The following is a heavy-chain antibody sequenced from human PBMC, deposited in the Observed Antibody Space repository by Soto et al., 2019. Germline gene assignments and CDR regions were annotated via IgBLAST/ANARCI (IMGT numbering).Heavy chain of an antibody. CDR2: ISGSGDST. D-gene: IGHD3-3*01. CDR1: GFTFSNHP. J-gene: IGHJ6*02. CDR3: VKGKGLGITIFSVAAGMDV. V-gene: IGHV3-23*01. Sequence: EVQLLESGGGLVQPGGSLRPACAASGFTFSNHPMSWVRQAPGKGLEWVSAISGSGDSTFYADSVKGRFTISRDNPRNTLYLQMNGLRAEDTAVYYCVKGKGLGITIFSVAAGMDVWGQGTTVTVSS.